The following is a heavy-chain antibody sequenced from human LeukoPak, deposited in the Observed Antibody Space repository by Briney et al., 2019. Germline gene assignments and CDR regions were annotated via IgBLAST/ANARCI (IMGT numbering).Heavy chain of an antibody. D-gene: IGHD6-13*01. CDR3: ASPKGYTWNSFAY. J-gene: IGHJ4*02. V-gene: IGHV3-30*03. CDR1: GFTFSSYG. Sequence: GGSLRLSCAASGFTFSSYGMHWVRQAPGKGLGLVGVISYDGSNKYYADSVKGRFTISRDNSKNTLSLQMNSLRAEDSAVYYCASPKGYTWNSFAYWGQGTLVTVSS. CDR2: ISYDGSNK.